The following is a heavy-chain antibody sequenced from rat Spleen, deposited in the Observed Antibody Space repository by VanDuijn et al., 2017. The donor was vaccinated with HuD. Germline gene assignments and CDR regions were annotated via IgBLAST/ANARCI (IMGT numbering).Heavy chain of an antibody. D-gene: IGHD1-9*01. CDR1: GFTFSDYG. CDR3: ARRHYGYTDYFDY. V-gene: IGHV5-29*01. J-gene: IGHJ2*01. Sequence: EVQLVESGGGLVQPGRSLKLSCAASGFTFSDYGVAWVRQAPKKGLEWVAYISYNGGSTYYRDSVKGRFTISRDNAKSSLYLQMDSLRSEDTATYYCARRHYGYTDYFDYWGQGVMVTVSS. CDR2: ISYNGGST.